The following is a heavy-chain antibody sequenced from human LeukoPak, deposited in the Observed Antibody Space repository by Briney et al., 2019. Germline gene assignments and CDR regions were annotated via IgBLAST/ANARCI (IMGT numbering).Heavy chain of an antibody. J-gene: IGHJ4*02. CDR2: IIPIFGTA. D-gene: IGHD4-17*01. Sequence: SVKVSCKASGGTFSSYAISWERQAPGQGLEWMGGIIPIFGTANYAQKFQGRVTITTGESTSTAYMELSSLRSEDTAVYYCARSTVTTSAGYYFDYWGQGTLVTVSS. CDR1: GGTFSSYA. V-gene: IGHV1-69*05. CDR3: ARSTVTTSAGYYFDY.